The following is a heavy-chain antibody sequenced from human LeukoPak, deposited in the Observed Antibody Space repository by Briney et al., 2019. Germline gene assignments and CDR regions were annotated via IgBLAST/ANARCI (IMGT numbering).Heavy chain of an antibody. CDR1: GGSISSGGYY. CDR3: ARGAWLVPFDY. Sequence: SETLSLTCAVSGGSISSGGYYWSWIRQHPGMGLEWIGYIYYTGSTYCNPSLKSRVTMSVDTSEKQFSLKLSSVTAADTAVYYCARGAWLVPFDYWGQGTLVTVSS. V-gene: IGHV4-31*11. J-gene: IGHJ4*02. CDR2: IYYTGST. D-gene: IGHD6-19*01.